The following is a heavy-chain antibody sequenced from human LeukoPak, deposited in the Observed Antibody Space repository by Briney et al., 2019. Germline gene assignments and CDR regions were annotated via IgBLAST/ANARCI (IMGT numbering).Heavy chain of an antibody. CDR3: ARAISYYYDSSGSSVYQLDY. J-gene: IGHJ4*02. D-gene: IGHD3-22*01. Sequence: PSETLSLTCTVSGGSISSSTYYYWGWIRQPPGEGLEWIGYIYNSGSTNYSPSLKSRVTISIDTSKNQFSLKLNSVTAADTAVYYCARAISYYYDSSGSSVYQLDYWGQGTLVTVSS. CDR1: GGSISSSTY. CDR2: IYNSGST. V-gene: IGHV4-61*05.